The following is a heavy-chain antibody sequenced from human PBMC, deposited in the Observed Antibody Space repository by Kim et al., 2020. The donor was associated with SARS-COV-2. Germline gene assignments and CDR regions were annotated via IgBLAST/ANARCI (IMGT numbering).Heavy chain of an antibody. J-gene: IGHJ4*02. D-gene: IGHD6-6*01. Sequence: YADSAKGRFHISRDNAKNSLYLQMNGLRADDTALYYCAKDSYSSSSYLDFWGQGTLVTVSS. CDR3: AKDSYSSSSYLDF. V-gene: IGHV3-9*01.